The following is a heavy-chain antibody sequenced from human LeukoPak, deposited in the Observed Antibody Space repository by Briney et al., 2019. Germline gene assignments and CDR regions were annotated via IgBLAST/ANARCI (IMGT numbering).Heavy chain of an antibody. Sequence: PSETLSLTRTVSGDSISSGDYYWGWIRQPPGKGLEWIGGIYYSGSTYYNPSLKSRVTISVDTSKNQFSLKLSSVTAADTAVYYCARHHRQGIAAAGDFDYWGQGTLVTVSS. V-gene: IGHV4-39*01. CDR3: ARHHRQGIAAAGDFDY. CDR2: IYYSGST. CDR1: GDSISSGDYY. J-gene: IGHJ4*02. D-gene: IGHD6-13*01.